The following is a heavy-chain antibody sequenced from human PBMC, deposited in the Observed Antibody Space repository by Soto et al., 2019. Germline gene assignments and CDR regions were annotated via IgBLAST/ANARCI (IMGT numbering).Heavy chain of an antibody. Sequence: EVQLVQSGGGLVKPGGSLRLSCAASGFAFSTNTMNWVRQTPGRGLEWVASIDYSSSYIYYADSFQGRFTISRDNARKSLYLQMNRLRAEDSALYYCVCFGASTYWGQGTLVAVPS. J-gene: IGHJ4*02. CDR3: VCFGASTY. CDR1: GFAFSTNT. CDR2: IDYSSSYI. V-gene: IGHV3-21*02. D-gene: IGHD3-10*01.